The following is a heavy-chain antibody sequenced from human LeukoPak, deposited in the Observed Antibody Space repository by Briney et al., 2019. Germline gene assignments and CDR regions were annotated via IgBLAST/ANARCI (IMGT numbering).Heavy chain of an antibody. D-gene: IGHD3-3*01. CDR1: GFTFSSYA. J-gene: IGHJ4*02. CDR3: AKGNYDFWSGYYIFDY. Sequence: GGSLRLSCAASGFTFSSYAMSWVRQAPGKGLEWVSAISGSGGSTYYADSVEGRFTISRDNSKNTLYLQMNSLRAEDTAVYYCAKGNYDFWSGYYIFDYWGQGTLVTVSS. V-gene: IGHV3-23*01. CDR2: ISGSGGST.